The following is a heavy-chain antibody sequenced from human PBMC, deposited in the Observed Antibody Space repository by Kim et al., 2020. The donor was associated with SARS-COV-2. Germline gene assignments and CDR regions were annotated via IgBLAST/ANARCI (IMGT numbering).Heavy chain of an antibody. CDR1: GDSIGSSTYF. CDR2: INHSGTT. Sequence: SETLSLTCTVSGDSIGSSTYFWGWIRQPPGKGLEWIGSINHSGTTYFNPSLKGRVTISVDTSNNQFSLKLRSVTAADTAVYYCARHGSVRYTAYESSGYYFDSWGQGTLVTVSS. V-gene: IGHV4-39*01. D-gene: IGHD5-12*01. CDR3: ARHGSVRYTAYESSGYYFDS. J-gene: IGHJ4*02.